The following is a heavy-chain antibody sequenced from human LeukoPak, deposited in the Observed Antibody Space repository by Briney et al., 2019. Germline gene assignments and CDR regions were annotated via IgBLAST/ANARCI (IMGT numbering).Heavy chain of an antibody. CDR3: AKDLGRYRNNYFDY. CDR2: ISGSGGGT. CDR1: GFTFSSYA. V-gene: IGHV3-23*01. J-gene: IGHJ4*02. Sequence: GGSLRLSCAASGFTFSSYAMSWVRQAPEKGLEWVSTISGSGGGTYYADSVKGRFTISRDDSKHTLYLQMNSLRAEDTAVYYCAKDLGRYRNNYFDYWGQGTLVTVSS. D-gene: IGHD1-26*01.